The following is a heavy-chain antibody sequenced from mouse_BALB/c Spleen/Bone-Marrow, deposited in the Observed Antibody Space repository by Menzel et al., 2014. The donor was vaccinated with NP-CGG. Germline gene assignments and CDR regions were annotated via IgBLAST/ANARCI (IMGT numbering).Heavy chain of an antibody. Sequence: VNVVESGAELVRPGASVTLSCKASGYTFTDYEMHWVKQTPVHGLEWIGSIDPETDNTVFNQKFKAKATLTADRSSNTASMDLRSLTSEDSAVYYCTRYGSRGYWGQGTLVTVS. CDR3: TRYGSRGY. V-gene: IGHV1-15*01. CDR2: IDPETDNT. J-gene: IGHJ3*02. CDR1: GYTFTDYE. D-gene: IGHD1-1*01.